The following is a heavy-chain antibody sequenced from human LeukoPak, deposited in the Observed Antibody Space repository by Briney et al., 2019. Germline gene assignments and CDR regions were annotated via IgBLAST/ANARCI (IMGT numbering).Heavy chain of an antibody. Sequence: GESLKISCKVSGYSFPNYWIGWVRQMPGKGLEWMGIIYPGDSDTRYSPSFQGQVTISADKSITTAYLQWSSLKASDTAMYFCARLATVTTRKDFDYWGQGTLVTVSS. J-gene: IGHJ4*02. CDR1: GYSFPNYW. V-gene: IGHV5-51*01. CDR2: IYPGDSDT. CDR3: ARLATVTTRKDFDY. D-gene: IGHD4-17*01.